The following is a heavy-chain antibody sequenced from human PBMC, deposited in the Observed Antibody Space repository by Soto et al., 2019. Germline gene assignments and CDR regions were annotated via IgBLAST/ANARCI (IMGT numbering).Heavy chain of an antibody. V-gene: IGHV6-1*01. D-gene: IGHD3-3*01. J-gene: IGHJ6*03. CDR3: VRRITIFEKYYMDG. Sequence: KTLSLTCAISGDGVSGNSAAWNWIRQSPSRDLEWLGRTYYRSKWYNDYAVSVKSRVTINPDTSKNQFSLQLNSVTPEDTAVYYWVRRITIFEKYYMDGCGKGNKVTV. CDR2: TYYRSKWYN. CDR1: GDGVSGNSAA.